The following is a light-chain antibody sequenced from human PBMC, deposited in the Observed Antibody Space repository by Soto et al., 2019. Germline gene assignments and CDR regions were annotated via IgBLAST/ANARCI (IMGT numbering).Light chain of an antibody. CDR3: QQYRNWPRT. Sequence: EIVVTQSPATLSLSPGERATLSCRASQSVSSYLAWYQQKPGQAPRLLIYDASNRATGIPARFSGSGSGTDFTLTISSLEPEDFAVYYCQQYRNWPRTFGQGTKVDIK. CDR2: DAS. V-gene: IGKV3-11*01. J-gene: IGKJ1*01. CDR1: QSVSSY.